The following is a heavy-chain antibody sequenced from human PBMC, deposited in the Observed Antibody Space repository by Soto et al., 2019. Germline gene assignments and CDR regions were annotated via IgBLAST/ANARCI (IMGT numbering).Heavy chain of an antibody. CDR1: HYTFTCYA. CDR3: ARDQRGSSGWMDL. CDR2: ISAYNGNT. D-gene: IGHD6-19*01. Sequence: GASVKVSCKASHYTFTCYAICWVRQAPGQGLEWMGWISAYNGNTNYAQKFQGRVTITRDRSTSTVYMDLSSLRSEDTAVYYCARDQRGSSGWMDLWGQGTLVTVSS. J-gene: IGHJ5*02. V-gene: IGHV1-18*01.